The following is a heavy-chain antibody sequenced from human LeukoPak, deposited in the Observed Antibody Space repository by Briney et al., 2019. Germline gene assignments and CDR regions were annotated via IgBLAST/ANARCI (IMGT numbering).Heavy chain of an antibody. J-gene: IGHJ6*03. D-gene: IGHD6-13*01. Sequence: ASVKVSCKASGYTFTSYDINWVRQATGQGLEWMGWMNPNSGNTGYAQKFQGRVTMTRNTSISTAYMELSSLRSEDTAVYYCARGVASGSWYNYYYYYMDVWGKGTTVTVSS. CDR2: MNPNSGNT. CDR1: GYTFTSYD. V-gene: IGHV1-8*01. CDR3: ARGVASGSWYNYYYYYMDV.